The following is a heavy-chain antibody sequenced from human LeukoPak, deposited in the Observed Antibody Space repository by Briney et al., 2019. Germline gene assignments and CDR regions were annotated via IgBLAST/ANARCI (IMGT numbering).Heavy chain of an antibody. CDR1: GFTFDDYG. Sequence: GGSLRLSCAASGFTFDDYGMSWVRQAPGKGLEWVSAISGSGGSTYYADSVKGRFTISRDNSRNTLYLQMNSLRAEDTALYYCAKDRIVVVAAPFDYWGQGTLVTVSS. CDR3: AKDRIVVVAAPFDY. CDR2: ISGSGGST. D-gene: IGHD2-15*01. V-gene: IGHV3-23*01. J-gene: IGHJ4*02.